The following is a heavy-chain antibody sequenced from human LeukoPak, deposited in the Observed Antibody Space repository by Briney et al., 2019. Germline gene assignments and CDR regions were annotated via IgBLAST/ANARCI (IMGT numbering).Heavy chain of an antibody. Sequence: GASVKVSCKASGGTFSSYAISWVRQAPGQGLEWMGRIIPIFGTADYAQKLQGIVPVTTDESRGTAYMELSSLRSEDTAVYYCARGGLRPTYYFDYWGQGTLVTVSS. CDR2: IIPIFGTA. CDR1: GGTFSSYA. CDR3: ARGGLRPTYYFDY. D-gene: IGHD5-12*01. V-gene: IGHV1-69*05. J-gene: IGHJ4*02.